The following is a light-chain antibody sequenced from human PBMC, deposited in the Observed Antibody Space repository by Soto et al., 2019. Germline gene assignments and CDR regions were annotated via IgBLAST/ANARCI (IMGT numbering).Light chain of an antibody. V-gene: IGLV2-14*01. CDR2: DVS. J-gene: IGLJ1*01. CDR1: SSDVGGYNY. Sequence: QSALTQPASVSGSPGQSITISCTGTSSDVGGYNYVSWYQQHTGKYPKLMIYDVSNRPSGVSNRFSGSKSGNTASLTISWLQAEDEASYYCSSYRSSRSVVCGTWTMLTVL. CDR3: SSYRSSRSVV.